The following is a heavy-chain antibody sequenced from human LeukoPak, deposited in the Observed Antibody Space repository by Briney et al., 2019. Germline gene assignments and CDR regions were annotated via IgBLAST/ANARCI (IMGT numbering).Heavy chain of an antibody. Sequence: ASVTVSCKASGYTFTSYYMHWVRQAPGQGLEWMGIINPTDGGTTYAQKFQGRVTMTRDTSTSTVYMELSSLRSEDTAVYYCARGYNPANYYYNGVDVWGQGTTVTVSS. CDR2: INPTDGGT. V-gene: IGHV1-46*01. J-gene: IGHJ6*02. CDR3: ARGYNPANYYYNGVDV. D-gene: IGHD1-1*01. CDR1: GYTFTSYY.